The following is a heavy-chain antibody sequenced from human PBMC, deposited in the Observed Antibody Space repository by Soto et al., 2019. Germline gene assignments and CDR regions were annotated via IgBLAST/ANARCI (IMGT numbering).Heavy chain of an antibody. CDR3: AREVVEVVETTSLWFDP. CDR1: GYTFTTHD. J-gene: IGHJ5*02. D-gene: IGHD2-15*01. CDR2: MNTNTNST. V-gene: IGHV1-8*01. Sequence: QVQLVQSGAEAKRPGASVKVSCKASGYTFTTHDIHWVRQAPGQGLEWMGWMNTNTNSTDCAQKFQGRVTVTWNTSISTAYLELRRLKFDDTAVYYCAREVVEVVETTSLWFDPWGQGTLVTVSS.